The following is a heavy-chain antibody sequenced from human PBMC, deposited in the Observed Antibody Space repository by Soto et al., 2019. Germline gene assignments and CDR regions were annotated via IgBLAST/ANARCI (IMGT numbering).Heavy chain of an antibody. V-gene: IGHV1-46*01. CDR1: GYTFTSYY. Sequence: QVQLVQSGAEVKKPGASVKVSCKASGYTFTSYYMHWVRQAPGQGLEWMGIINPSGGSTSYAQKFQGGVTMTRDTSTSTVYMELSSLRSEDTAVYYCARDAAQAYYDFWSGYYNHWMDVWGQGTTVTVSS. D-gene: IGHD3-3*01. J-gene: IGHJ6*02. CDR2: INPSGGST. CDR3: ARDAAQAYYDFWSGYYNHWMDV.